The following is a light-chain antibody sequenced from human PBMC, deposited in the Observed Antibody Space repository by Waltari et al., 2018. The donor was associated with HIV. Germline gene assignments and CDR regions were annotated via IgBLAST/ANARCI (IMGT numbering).Light chain of an antibody. CDR3: AAWDDSLSGVL. V-gene: IGLV1-47*01. CDR1: SSNIGGNY. J-gene: IGLJ3*02. Sequence: QSVLTQPPSASGAPGQRVTMSCSGSSSNIGGNYVYWYQHLPGSAPKLLISRNNNRPSGVLDGFSGSKSGTSASLAISGLRAEDEADYYCAAWDDSLSGVLFGGGTKLTVL. CDR2: RNN.